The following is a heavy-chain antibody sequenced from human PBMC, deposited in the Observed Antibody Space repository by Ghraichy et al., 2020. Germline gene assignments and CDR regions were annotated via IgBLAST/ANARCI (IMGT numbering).Heavy chain of an antibody. J-gene: IGHJ5*02. CDR2: ISGSGGST. D-gene: IGHD6-19*01. CDR3: AKDAAAVAGTRYNWFDP. V-gene: IGHV3-23*01. CDR1: GFTFSSYA. Sequence: GGSLRLSCAASGFTFSSYAMSWVRQAPGKGLEWVSAISGSGGSTYYADSVKGRFTISRDNSKNTLYLQMNSLRAEDTAVYYCAKDAAAVAGTRYNWFDPWGQGTLVTVSS.